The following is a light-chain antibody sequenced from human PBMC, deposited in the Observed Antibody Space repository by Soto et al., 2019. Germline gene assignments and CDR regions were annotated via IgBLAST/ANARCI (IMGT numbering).Light chain of an antibody. CDR3: QQYYDVPVT. CDR1: QPVLRSSNNKNH. Sequence: DIVMTQSPDSLTVSLGEMATINCKASQPVLRSSNNKNHLACYQQKPTQSPKMLISWASTRESGVPDRFSGSGYGTEFTLTISSLQAEDAALSYCQQYYDVPVTFGQGTRLEIK. CDR2: WAS. J-gene: IGKJ5*01. V-gene: IGKV4-1*01.